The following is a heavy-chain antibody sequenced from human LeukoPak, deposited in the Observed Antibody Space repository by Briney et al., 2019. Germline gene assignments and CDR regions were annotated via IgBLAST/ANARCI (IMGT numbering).Heavy chain of an antibody. CDR1: GYTFTGYY. CDR2: INPNSGGT. CDR3: ARDAGRRAQDY. Sequence: ASVTVSCKASGYTFTGYYMHWERQAPGQGLEWMGWINPNSGGTNYAQTFQGRVTMTRDTSISTAYMELSRLRSDDTAVYYCARDAGRRAQDYWGQGTLVTVSS. V-gene: IGHV1-2*02. J-gene: IGHJ4*02. D-gene: IGHD1-26*01.